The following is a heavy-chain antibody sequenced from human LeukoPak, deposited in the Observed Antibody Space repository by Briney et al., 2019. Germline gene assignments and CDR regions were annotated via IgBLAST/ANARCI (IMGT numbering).Heavy chain of an antibody. CDR2: IYYSGST. Sequence: SETLSLTCTVSGGSISSYYWSLIRQPPGKGLEWIGYIYYSGSTNYNPSLKSRVTIAVDTSKNQSSLKLSSVTAADTAVYYCARGGKSIAAAGIYFDYWGQGTLVTVSS. V-gene: IGHV4-59*01. D-gene: IGHD6-13*01. J-gene: IGHJ4*02. CDR1: GGSISSYY. CDR3: ARGGKSIAAAGIYFDY.